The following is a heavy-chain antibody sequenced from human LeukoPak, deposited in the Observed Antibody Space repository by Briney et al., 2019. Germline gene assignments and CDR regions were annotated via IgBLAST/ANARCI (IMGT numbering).Heavy chain of an antibody. J-gene: IGHJ4*02. D-gene: IGHD2-2*01. Sequence: ASVNVSCKASGYTFTGYYMHWVRQAPGQGLGWMGWINPNSGGTNYAQKFQGRVTMTRDTSISTAYMEMSRLRSDDTAVYYCAREGPACSSTSCPFDYWGQGTLVTVSS. CDR2: INPNSGGT. CDR1: GYTFTGYY. V-gene: IGHV1-2*02. CDR3: AREGPACSSTSCPFDY.